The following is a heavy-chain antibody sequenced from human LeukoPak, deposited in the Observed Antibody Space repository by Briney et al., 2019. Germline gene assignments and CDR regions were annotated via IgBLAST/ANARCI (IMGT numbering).Heavy chain of an antibody. Sequence: GGSLRLSCVASGFTFSNYWMSWVRQAPGKGLEWVANIKQNGNEIYYVDSVKGRFTISRDNAKNSLYLQMNSLRTEDTAVYYCARDRKDRTTDTTSFDPWGQGTLVTVSS. D-gene: IGHD2/OR15-2a*01. CDR2: IKQNGNEI. J-gene: IGHJ5*02. CDR3: ARDRKDRTTDTTSFDP. CDR1: GFTFSNYW. V-gene: IGHV3-7*01.